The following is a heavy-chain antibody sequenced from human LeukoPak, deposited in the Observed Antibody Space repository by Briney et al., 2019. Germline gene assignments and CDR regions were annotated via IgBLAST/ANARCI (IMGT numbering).Heavy chain of an antibody. J-gene: IGHJ6*02. V-gene: IGHV1-46*01. CDR2: INPSGGST. D-gene: IGHD6-6*01. CDR1: GYTFTSYY. CDR3: ASNLNSSSSYYYYGMDV. Sequence: ASVKVSCKASGYTFTSYYMHWVRQAPGQGLEWMGIINPSGGSTSYAQKFQGGVTMTRDTSTSTVYMELSSLRSEDTAVYYCASNLNSSSSYYYYGMDVWGQGTMVTVSS.